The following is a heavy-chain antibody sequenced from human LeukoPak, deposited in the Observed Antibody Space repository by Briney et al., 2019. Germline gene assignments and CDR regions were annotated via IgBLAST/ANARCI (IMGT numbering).Heavy chain of an antibody. D-gene: IGHD3-22*01. CDR3: AGGEGYYDSSGYYHQVPFFDY. J-gene: IGHJ4*02. CDR1: GGSISSGGYY. V-gene: IGHV4-31*03. CDR2: IYYSGST. Sequence: SETLSLTCTVSGGSISSGGYYWSWIRQHPGKGLEWIGYIYYSGSTYYNPSLKSRVTISVDTSKNQFSLKLSSVTAADTAVYYCAGGEGYYDSSGYYHQVPFFDYWGQGTLVTVSS.